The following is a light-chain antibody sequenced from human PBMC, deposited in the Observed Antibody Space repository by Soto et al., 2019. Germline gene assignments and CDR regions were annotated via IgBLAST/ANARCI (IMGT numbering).Light chain of an antibody. V-gene: IGKV3-20*01. CDR2: GAS. CDR3: QQFDRSPYT. CDR1: QSVSSNY. J-gene: IGKJ2*01. Sequence: EIVLTQSPGTLSLSPGERATLSCRASQSVSSNYLDSYQHKPGQTPRLLLYGASSRATGIPDRFSGSGSGSDFTLTISRLEPEDFAVYYCQQFDRSPYTFAQGTKLEI.